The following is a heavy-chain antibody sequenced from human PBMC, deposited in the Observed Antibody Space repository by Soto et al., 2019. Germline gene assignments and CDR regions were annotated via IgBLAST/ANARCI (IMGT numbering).Heavy chain of an antibody. CDR2: ISWNSGSI. CDR1: GFTFDDYA. Sequence: EVQLVESGGGLVQPGRSLRLSCAASGFTFDDYAMHWVRQAPGKGLEWVSGISWNSGSIGYADSVKGRFTISRDNAKNFLYLQMNSLRAEDTALYYCANALTYCGGDCYSSPPRYYFDYWGQGTLVTVSS. CDR3: ANALTYCGGDCYSSPPRYYFDY. J-gene: IGHJ4*02. D-gene: IGHD2-21*02. V-gene: IGHV3-9*01.